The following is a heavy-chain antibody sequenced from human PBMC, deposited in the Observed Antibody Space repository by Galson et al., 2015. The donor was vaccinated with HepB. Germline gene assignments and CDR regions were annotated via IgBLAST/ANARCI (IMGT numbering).Heavy chain of an antibody. V-gene: IGHV3-33*01. D-gene: IGHD3-10*01. Sequence: SLRLSCAASGFTFSSYGMHWVRQAPGKGLEWVAVIWYDGSNKYYADSVKGRFTISRDNSKNMLYLQMNSLRAEDTAVYYCARDPGCIRCGEYGNWFAPSGHGTLVTASS. CDR2: IWYDGSNK. J-gene: IGHJ5*02. CDR1: GFTFSSYG. CDR3: ARDPGCIRCGEYGNWFAP.